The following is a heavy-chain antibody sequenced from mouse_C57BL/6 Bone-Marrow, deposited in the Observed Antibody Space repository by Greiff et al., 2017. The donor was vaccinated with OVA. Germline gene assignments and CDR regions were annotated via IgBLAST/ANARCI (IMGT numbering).Heavy chain of an antibody. CDR3: ARGGFYYSNYVGWYFDV. D-gene: IGHD2-5*01. CDR2: IHPNSGST. J-gene: IGHJ1*03. CDR1: GYTFTSYW. V-gene: IGHV1-64*01. Sequence: VQLQQPGAELVKPGASVKLSCKTSGYTFTSYWMHWVKQRPGQGLEWIGMIHPNSGSTNYNEKFKSKATLTVDKSSSTAYMQLSSLTSEDSAVYYSARGGFYYSNYVGWYFDVWGTGTTVTVSS.